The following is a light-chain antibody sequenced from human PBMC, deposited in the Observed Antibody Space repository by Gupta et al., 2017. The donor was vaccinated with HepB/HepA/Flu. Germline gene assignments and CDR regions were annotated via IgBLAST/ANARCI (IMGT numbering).Light chain of an antibody. Sequence: SALPQPASVSVSPGQSITISCTATSSDVGNFNYVSWYQQHPGKAPKLIIYDLSNQPSGVSNRFSGSKSGNTASLTISGLQAEDEAHYYCSGYTAASPVAFGGGTKLTVL. V-gene: IGLV2-14*03. CDR3: SGYTAASPVA. CDR2: DLS. CDR1: SSDVGNFNY. J-gene: IGLJ2*01.